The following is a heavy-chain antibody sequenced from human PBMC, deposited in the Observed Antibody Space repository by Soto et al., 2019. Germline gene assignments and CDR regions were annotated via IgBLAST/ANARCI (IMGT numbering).Heavy chain of an antibody. Sequence: SETLSLTCTVSGGSISSYYWSWIRQPPGKGLEWIGYIYYSGSTNYNPSLKSRVTISVDTSKNQFSLKLSSVTAADTAVYYCARRPYSSGGRHFDYWGQGTLVTVSS. CDR3: ARRPYSSGGRHFDY. D-gene: IGHD6-19*01. CDR1: GGSISSYY. V-gene: IGHV4-59*08. CDR2: IYYSGST. J-gene: IGHJ4*01.